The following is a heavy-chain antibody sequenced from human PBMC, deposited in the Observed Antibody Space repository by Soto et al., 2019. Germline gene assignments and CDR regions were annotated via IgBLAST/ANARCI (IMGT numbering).Heavy chain of an antibody. D-gene: IGHD2-8*02. CDR1: GYTFINYY. CDR3: ARHLAAGDV. Sequence: QVQLVQSGAEVKKHGASVKVSSKASGYTFINYYIHWVRQAPGHGLEWMAIINPTGGSTNYAQKFQGRLTLTMDTSTTTVYMELSSLTSEDTAIYYCARHLAAGDVWSQGTLVTVSS. CDR2: INPTGGST. J-gene: IGHJ4*02. V-gene: IGHV1-46*01.